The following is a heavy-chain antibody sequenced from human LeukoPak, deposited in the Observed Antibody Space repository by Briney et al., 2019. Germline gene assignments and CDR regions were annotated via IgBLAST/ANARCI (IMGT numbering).Heavy chain of an antibody. J-gene: IGHJ3*02. V-gene: IGHV3-48*01. CDR1: GFTFSSYS. CDR3: ARDLGAFDI. Sequence: GGSLRLSCAASGFTFSSYSMNWVRQAPGKGLEWVSYISSSSSTIYYADSVKGRFTISRDNAKNSLYLQTNSLRAEDTAVYYCARDLGAFDIWGQGTMVTVSS. CDR2: ISSSSSTI.